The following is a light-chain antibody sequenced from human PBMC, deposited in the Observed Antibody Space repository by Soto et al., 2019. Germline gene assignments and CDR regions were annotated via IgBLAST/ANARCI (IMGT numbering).Light chain of an antibody. CDR1: SSDIGSYNY. Sequence: QSALTQPASVSGSPGQSITISCTGTSSDIGSYNYVAWYQQFPGKTPKLIIYEVRNRPSGVSFRFSGSKSGNTASLTISGLQAEDEADYYCISDRGSDTSYVFGTGIKLTVL. J-gene: IGLJ1*01. CDR2: EVR. CDR3: ISDRGSDTSYV. V-gene: IGLV2-14*01.